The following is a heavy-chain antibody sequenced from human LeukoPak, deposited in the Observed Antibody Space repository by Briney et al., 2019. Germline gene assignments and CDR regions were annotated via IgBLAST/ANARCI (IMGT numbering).Heavy chain of an antibody. J-gene: IGHJ1*01. D-gene: IGHD3-22*01. CDR2: ISFDGSNK. CDR3: ARDAGRSGYREYFQH. V-gene: IGHV3-30-3*01. Sequence: GRSLRLSCAASGFTFSSYAFHWVRQAPGKGLEWVAVISFDGSNKDYADSVKGRFTMSRDNSKNTLYLQMNSLRPEDTAVYYCARDAGRSGYREYFQHWGQGTLVTVSS. CDR1: GFTFSSYA.